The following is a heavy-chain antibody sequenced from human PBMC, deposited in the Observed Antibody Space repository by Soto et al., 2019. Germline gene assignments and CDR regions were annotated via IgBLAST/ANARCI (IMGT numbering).Heavy chain of an antibody. CDR3: ARDSRSSSSGTNWFDP. J-gene: IGHJ5*02. CDR1: GDSISSGYY. CDR2: IYYSGST. D-gene: IGHD6-6*01. V-gene: IGHV4-38-2*02. Sequence: PSETLSLTCVVSGDSISSGYYWAWIRQPPGKGLEWIGSIYYSGSTYYNPSLKSRVTISVDTSKNQFSLKLSSVTAADTAVYYCARDSRSSSSGTNWFDPWGQGTLVTVSS.